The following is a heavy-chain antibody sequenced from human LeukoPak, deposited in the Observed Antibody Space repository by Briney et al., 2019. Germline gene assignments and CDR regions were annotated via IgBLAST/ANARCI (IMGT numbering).Heavy chain of an antibody. CDR2: LSGSGGST. D-gene: IGHD5-18*01. V-gene: IGHV3-23*01. J-gene: IGHJ4*02. CDR1: GFTFSYYA. Sequence: TGGSLRLSCAASGFTFSYYAMSWVRQAPGKGLQWVSGLSGSGGSTYYADSVKGRFTMSRDSSKNTLYLQMNSLRAEDTALYYCAKASDTTLISEGYYFDYWGQGTLVTVSS. CDR3: AKASDTTLISEGYYFDY.